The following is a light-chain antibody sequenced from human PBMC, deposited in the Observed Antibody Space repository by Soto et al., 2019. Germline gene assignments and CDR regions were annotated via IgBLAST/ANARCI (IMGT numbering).Light chain of an antibody. Sequence: EIVLTQSPGTLSLSPGERATLSCRVSQSVSSSYLARYQQKPGQAPRLLIYGASSGATGIPDRFSGSGSGTDFTLTISRLEPEDFAVYYCQHYGSSPFTFGPGTKVDIK. CDR2: GAS. CDR3: QHYGSSPFT. J-gene: IGKJ3*01. CDR1: QSVSSSY. V-gene: IGKV3-20*01.